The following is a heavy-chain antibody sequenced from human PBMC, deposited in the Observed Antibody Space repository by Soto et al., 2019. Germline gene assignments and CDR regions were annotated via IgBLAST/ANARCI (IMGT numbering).Heavy chain of an antibody. CDR1: GGSISSGDYY. CDR2: IYYSGST. D-gene: IGHD5-18*01. Sequence: QVQLQESGPGLVKPSQTLSLTCTVSGGSISSGDYYWIWIRQPPGKGLEWIGYIYYSGSTYYNPSLKSRVTISVDTSKILVSLTLGSVTAAATAVYYSARASPVVTDVWGQGPTVNVS. V-gene: IGHV4-30-4*01. CDR3: ARASPVVTDV. J-gene: IGHJ6*02.